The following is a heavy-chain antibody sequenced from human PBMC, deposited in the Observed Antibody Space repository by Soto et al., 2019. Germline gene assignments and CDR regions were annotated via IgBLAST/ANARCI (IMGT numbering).Heavy chain of an antibody. CDR1: GFTFSSYS. V-gene: IGHV3-48*02. Sequence: EVQLVESGGGLVQPGGSLRLSCAASGFTFSSYSMNWVRQAQGKGLEWVSYISSSSSTIYYADSVKGRFTISRDNAKNSLYLQLNSLRDEDTAVYYCAREYYDILIGLNWFDHWGQGTLVTVSS. D-gene: IGHD3-9*01. CDR2: ISSSSSTI. CDR3: AREYYDILIGLNWFDH. J-gene: IGHJ5*02.